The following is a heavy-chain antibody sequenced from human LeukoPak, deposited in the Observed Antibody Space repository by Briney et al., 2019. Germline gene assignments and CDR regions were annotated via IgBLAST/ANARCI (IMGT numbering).Heavy chain of an antibody. Sequence: AGGSLRLSCAASGFTFSRHWMHWVRQAPGKGLEWVSGISWNSGSIGYADSVKGRFTISRDNAKNSLYLQMNSLRAEDTALYYCAKASLKYEYSSSSYFDYWGQGTLVTVSS. CDR2: ISWNSGSI. J-gene: IGHJ4*02. V-gene: IGHV3-9*01. D-gene: IGHD6-6*01. CDR3: AKASLKYEYSSSSYFDY. CDR1: GFTFSRHW.